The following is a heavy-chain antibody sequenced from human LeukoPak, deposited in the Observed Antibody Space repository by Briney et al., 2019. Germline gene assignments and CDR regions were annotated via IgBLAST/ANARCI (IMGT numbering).Heavy chain of an antibody. D-gene: IGHD6-13*01. J-gene: IGHJ3*02. CDR1: GFTFSSYS. Sequence: GGSLRLSCAASGFTFSSYSMNWVRQAPGKGLEWVSSISSSSSYIYYADSVKGRFTISRDNAKNSLYLQMNSLRAEDTAVYYCARDRVTNSSWYNDAFDIWGQGTMVTVSS. CDR3: ARDRVTNSSWYNDAFDI. V-gene: IGHV3-21*01. CDR2: ISSSSSYI.